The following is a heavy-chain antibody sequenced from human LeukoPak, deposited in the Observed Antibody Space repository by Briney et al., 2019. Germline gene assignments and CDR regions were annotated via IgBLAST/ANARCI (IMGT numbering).Heavy chain of an antibody. J-gene: IGHJ4*02. CDR3: ARDAGPPTMDRGAIILSMSY. Sequence: PGRSLRLSCAASGFTFFSYGIHWVRQAPGKGLEWVAVILYDGSNKYYADSVKGRFTISRDNSKNTLFLQMNSLRAEDTAVYYCARDAGPPTMDRGAIILSMSYWGQGTLVTVSS. CDR2: ILYDGSNK. CDR1: GFTFFSYG. V-gene: IGHV3-33*05. D-gene: IGHD3-10*01.